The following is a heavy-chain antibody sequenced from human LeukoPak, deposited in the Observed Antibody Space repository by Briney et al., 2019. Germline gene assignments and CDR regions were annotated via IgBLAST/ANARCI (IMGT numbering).Heavy chain of an antibody. J-gene: IGHJ6*03. CDR2: INHSGST. CDR1: GGSFSGYY. D-gene: IGHD3-3*01. CDR3: ARVGRFLEWLLSSSYYYYMDV. Sequence: SETLSLTCAVYGGSFSGYYWSWIRQPPGKGLEWVGEINHSGSTNYNPSLKSRVTISVDTSKNQFSLKLSSVTAADTAVYYCARVGRFLEWLLSSSYYYYMDVWGKGTTVTVSS. V-gene: IGHV4-34*01.